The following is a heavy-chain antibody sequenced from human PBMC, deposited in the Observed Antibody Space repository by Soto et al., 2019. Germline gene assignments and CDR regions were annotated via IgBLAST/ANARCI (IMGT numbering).Heavy chain of an antibody. J-gene: IGHJ4*02. V-gene: IGHV1-2*04. CDR3: AREYSSGWYYLDY. Sequence: ASVKVSCKASGYTFTGYYMHWVRQAPGQGLEWMGWINPNSGGTNYAQKFQGWVTMTRDTSISTAYMELSRLRSDDTAVYYCAREYSSGWYYLDYWGQGTLVTVSS. CDR2: INPNSGGT. CDR1: GYTFTGYY. D-gene: IGHD6-19*01.